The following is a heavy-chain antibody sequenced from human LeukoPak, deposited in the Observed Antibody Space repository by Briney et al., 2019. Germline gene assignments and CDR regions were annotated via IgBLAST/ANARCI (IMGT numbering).Heavy chain of an antibody. CDR1: GFTFNDAW. CDR2: IKSKTDGGTT. CDR3: TAGDAY. V-gene: IGHV3-15*01. J-gene: IGHJ4*02. Sequence: GGSLRLSCAASGFTFNDAWMSWVRQAPGKGLEWVGRIKSKTDGGTTDYAGPVKGRFSISRDDSKTMVYLQMHSPRMEDTAVYYCTAGDAYWGQGTLVTVSS.